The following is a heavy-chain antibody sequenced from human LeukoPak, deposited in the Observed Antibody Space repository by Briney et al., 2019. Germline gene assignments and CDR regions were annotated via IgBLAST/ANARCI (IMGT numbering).Heavy chain of an antibody. Sequence: GGSLRLSCAASGFTFISYSMNWVRQAPGKGLEWVSSITSDTNIYYSDSVKGRFTISRDNAKNSLYLQMNSLRAEDTAVYYCAFCGGACFGYFDYWGQGTLVTVSS. D-gene: IGHD2-21*02. CDR2: ITSDTNI. J-gene: IGHJ4*02. CDR3: AFCGGACFGYFDY. V-gene: IGHV3-21*01. CDR1: GFTFISYS.